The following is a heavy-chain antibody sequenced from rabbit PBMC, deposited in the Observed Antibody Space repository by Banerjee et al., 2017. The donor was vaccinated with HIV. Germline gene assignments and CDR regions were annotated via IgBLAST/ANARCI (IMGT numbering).Heavy chain of an antibody. CDR2: IYPDYGST. Sequence: QEQLVESGGGLVTLGGSLKLSCKASGIDFSSYGISWVRQAPGKGLEWIAYIYPDYGSTDYVSWTKGRFTISKTSSTTVTLQMTSLTAADTATYFCARDGDYGGWLDLWGQGTLVTVS. CDR1: GIDFSSYG. V-gene: IGHV1S45*01. D-gene: IGHD2-1*01. CDR3: ARDGDYGGWLDL. J-gene: IGHJ5*01.